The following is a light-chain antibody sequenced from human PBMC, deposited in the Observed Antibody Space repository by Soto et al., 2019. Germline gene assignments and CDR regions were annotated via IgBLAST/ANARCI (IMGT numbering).Light chain of an antibody. J-gene: IGKJ4*01. CDR1: QSVSSN. Sequence: EIVMTQSPATLSGSPGERANISWGASQSVSSNLAWYQQKPGQAPRLLIYAASTRATGIPARFSGSGYGTEFNLTISSLQSEDFAVYYCQQYNNWPLTFGGGTKVDI. CDR2: AAS. V-gene: IGKV3-15*01. CDR3: QQYNNWPLT.